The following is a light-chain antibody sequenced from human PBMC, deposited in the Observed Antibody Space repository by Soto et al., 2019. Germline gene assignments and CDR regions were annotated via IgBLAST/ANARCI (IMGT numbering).Light chain of an antibody. CDR3: QQYGSSPWT. Sequence: DIVLTQSPCTLSLSPGERATLTCRASQSVSSSYLAWYQQTPGPAPRLLIYGASSRATGTPDRFSGSGSGTDFTLTISRLEPEDFAVYYCQQYGSSPWTFGQGTKVDIK. V-gene: IGKV3-20*01. CDR2: GAS. J-gene: IGKJ1*01. CDR1: QSVSSSY.